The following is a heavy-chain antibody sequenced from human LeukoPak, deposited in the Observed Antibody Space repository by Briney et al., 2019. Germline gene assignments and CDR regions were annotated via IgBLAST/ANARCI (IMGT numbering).Heavy chain of an antibody. Sequence: PSETLSLTCTVSGGSISSSSYYWGWIRQPPGKGLESIGSIYYTGSTYYNPSLKSRVTISVDTSKNHFSLKLSSVTAADTAVYYCARQAAYCSSGSCYPNWFDPWGQGTLVTVSS. CDR1: GGSISSSSYY. CDR3: ARQAAYCSSGSCYPNWFDP. CDR2: IYYTGST. J-gene: IGHJ5*02. V-gene: IGHV4-39*01. D-gene: IGHD2-15*01.